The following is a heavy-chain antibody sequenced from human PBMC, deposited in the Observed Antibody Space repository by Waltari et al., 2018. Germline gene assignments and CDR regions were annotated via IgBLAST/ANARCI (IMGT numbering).Heavy chain of an antibody. CDR1: GGSISSGGYY. V-gene: IGHV4-31*01. Sequence: QVQLQESGPGLVKPSQTLSLTCTVSGGSISSGGYYWSWIRQHPGKGLEWIGYIYYSGSTYYTPSLKSLVTISVDTSKNQFSLKLSSVTAADTAVYYCARSEGGYLEHAFDIWGQGTMVTVSS. CDR2: IYYSGST. CDR3: ARSEGGYLEHAFDI. D-gene: IGHD3-22*01. J-gene: IGHJ3*02.